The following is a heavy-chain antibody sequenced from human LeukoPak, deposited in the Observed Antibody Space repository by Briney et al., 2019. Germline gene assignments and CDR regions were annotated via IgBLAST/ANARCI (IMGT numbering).Heavy chain of an antibody. CDR1: GFTFSSYG. D-gene: IGHD2-21*02. Sequence: GGSLRLSCAASGFTFSSYGMHWVRQAPGKGLEWVAVISYDGSNKYYADSVKGRFTISRDNSKNTLYLQMNSLRAEDTAVYYCAKLVVVVTATDAFDIWGQGTMVTVSS. CDR3: AKLVVVVTATDAFDI. V-gene: IGHV3-30*18. CDR2: ISYDGSNK. J-gene: IGHJ3*02.